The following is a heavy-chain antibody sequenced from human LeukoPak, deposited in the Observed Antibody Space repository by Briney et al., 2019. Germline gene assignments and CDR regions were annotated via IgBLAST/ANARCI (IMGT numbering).Heavy chain of an antibody. CDR2: ISSSGSTI. D-gene: IGHD6-13*01. CDR1: GFTFSDYY. J-gene: IGHJ4*02. Sequence: NPGGSLRLSCAASGFTFSDYYMSWIRQAPGKGLEWVSYISSSGSTIYYADSVKGRFTISRDNAKNSLYLQMNSLRAEDTAVYYCAGMKYSSSWFSPFDYWGQGTLVTVSS. CDR3: AGMKYSSSWFSPFDY. V-gene: IGHV3-11*01.